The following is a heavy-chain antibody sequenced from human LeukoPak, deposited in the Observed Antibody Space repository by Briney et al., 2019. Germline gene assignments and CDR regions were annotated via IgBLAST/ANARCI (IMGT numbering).Heavy chain of an antibody. CDR2: IYPGDSHT. J-gene: IGHJ3*01. D-gene: IGHD3-3*01. V-gene: IGHV5-51*01. CDR3: ARPRCYSDFWSGYSNDAFLC. Sequence: GEPRNFSCEGSGYSFTSYWIGCVRQLPGKGLGWLGIIYPGDSHTKYSPSFQGHVTISADKSINTAYLQWSSLKASATAKYYCARPRCYSDFWSGYSNDAFLCWGQARMVSVCS. CDR1: GYSFTSYW.